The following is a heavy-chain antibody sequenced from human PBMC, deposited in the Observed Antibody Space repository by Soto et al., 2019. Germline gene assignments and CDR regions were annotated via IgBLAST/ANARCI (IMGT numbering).Heavy chain of an antibody. CDR1: GASISTNNW. Sequence: LSLTCAVSGASISTNNWWSWVRQPPGKGLEWIGEVYHSGSTNCNPSLKSRVTISIDKSKNQFSLRLTSMTAADTAVYYCAVPGAGDFDYWSQGTLVTVSS. J-gene: IGHJ4*02. CDR3: AVPGAGDFDY. D-gene: IGHD6-13*01. V-gene: IGHV4-4*02. CDR2: VYHSGST.